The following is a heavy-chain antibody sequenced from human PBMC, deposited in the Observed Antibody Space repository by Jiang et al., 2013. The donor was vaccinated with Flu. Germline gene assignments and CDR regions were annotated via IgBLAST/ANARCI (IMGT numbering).Heavy chain of an antibody. D-gene: IGHD4-17*01. CDR1: WRPSAVVVTT. V-gene: IGHV4-31*03. Sequence: TLSLTSHCLWWRPSAVVVTTGAGSASTQEGPGVDWVHLLHGSTYYNPSLKSRATISVDTSKNQFSLKLSSVTAADTAVYYCARAYGDLHFDYWGQGTLVTVSS. J-gene: IGHJ4*02. CDR3: ARAYGDLHFDY. CDR2: LLHGST.